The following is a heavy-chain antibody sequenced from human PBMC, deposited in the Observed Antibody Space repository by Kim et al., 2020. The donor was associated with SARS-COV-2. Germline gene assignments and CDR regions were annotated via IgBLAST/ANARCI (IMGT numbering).Heavy chain of an antibody. CDR2: IYYSGST. CDR3: ARDGDYYDSRGGDAFDI. D-gene: IGHD3-22*01. CDR1: GGSISSGGYY. J-gene: IGHJ3*02. V-gene: IGHV4-31*03. Sequence: SETLSLTCTVSGGSISSGGYYWSWIRQHPGKGLEWIGYIYYSGSTYYNPSLKSRVTISVDTSKNQFSLKLSSVTAADTAVYYCARDGDYYDSRGGDAFDIWGQGTMVTVSS.